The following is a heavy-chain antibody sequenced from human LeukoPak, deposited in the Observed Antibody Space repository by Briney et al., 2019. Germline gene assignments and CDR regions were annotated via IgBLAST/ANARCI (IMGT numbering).Heavy chain of an antibody. CDR3: ANSYYYDSSGYYYDY. Sequence: GGPLRLSCAASGFTFSSYSMNWVRQAPGKGLEWVSSISSSSSYIYYADSVKGRFTISRDNAKNSLYLQMNSLRAEDTAVYYCANSYYYDSSGYYYDYWGQGTLVTVSS. CDR2: ISSSSSYI. CDR1: GFTFSSYS. V-gene: IGHV3-21*01. D-gene: IGHD3-22*01. J-gene: IGHJ4*02.